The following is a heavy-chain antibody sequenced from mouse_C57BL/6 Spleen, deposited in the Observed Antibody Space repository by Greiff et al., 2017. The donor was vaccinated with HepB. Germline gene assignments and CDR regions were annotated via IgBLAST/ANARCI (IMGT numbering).Heavy chain of an antibody. CDR1: GFTFSDYG. D-gene: IGHD1-1*01. CDR3: ARNYGSSYRYYYAMDY. V-gene: IGHV5-17*01. J-gene: IGHJ4*01. CDR2: ISSGSSTI. Sequence: EVKLVESGGGLVKPGGSLKLSCAASGFTFSDYGMHWVRQAPEKGLEWVAYISSGSSTIYYADTVKGRFTISRDNAKNTLFLQMTSLRSEDTAMYYCARNYGSSYRYYYAMDYWGQGTSVTVSS.